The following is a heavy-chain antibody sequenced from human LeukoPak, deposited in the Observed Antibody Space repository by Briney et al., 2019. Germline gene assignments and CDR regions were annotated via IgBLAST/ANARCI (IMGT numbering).Heavy chain of an antibody. V-gene: IGHV1-2*02. J-gene: IGHJ4*02. D-gene: IGHD6-19*01. CDR2: INPASDGT. Sequence: GASVKVSCKASGYIFIGHFIHWVRQTPGQGLEWLGCINPASDGTNSAQKFQGRVTMTRDTSTNKAYMELSSLSNDDTAIYFCARAIGVAGYFDYWGQGALVTVSS. CDR3: ARAIGVAGYFDY. CDR1: GYIFIGHF.